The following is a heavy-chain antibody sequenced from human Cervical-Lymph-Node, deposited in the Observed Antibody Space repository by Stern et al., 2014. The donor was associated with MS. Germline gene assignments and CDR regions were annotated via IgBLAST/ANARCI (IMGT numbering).Heavy chain of an antibody. J-gene: IGHJ4*02. V-gene: IGHV4-59*01. D-gene: IGHD5-24*01. CDR3: ARGLDKMGYYFDF. CDR1: GGSIGSYY. Sequence: VQLEESVPGLVKPSETLSLTCIVSGGSIGSYYWTWIRQPPGKGLEWLGDIYFTGHTNYNPSLESRITMSVDTSKNKFSLHLTSVTAADTAFYYCARGLDKMGYYFDFWGQGALVTVSS. CDR2: IYFTGHT.